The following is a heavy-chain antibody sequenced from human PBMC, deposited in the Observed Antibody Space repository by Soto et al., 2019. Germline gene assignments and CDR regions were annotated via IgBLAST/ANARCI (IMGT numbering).Heavy chain of an antibody. CDR3: ARAVVVVAATHFGYFDL. CDR2: ISYDGSNK. V-gene: IGHV3-30-3*01. J-gene: IGHJ2*01. D-gene: IGHD2-15*01. Sequence: QVQLVESGGGVVQPGRSLRLSCAASGFTFSSYAMHWVRQAPGKGLEWVAVISYDGSNKYYADCVKGRFTISRDNSKNTLYLQRNSLRAADTAVYYCARAVVVVAATHFGYFDLWGRGTLVTVSS. CDR1: GFTFSSYA.